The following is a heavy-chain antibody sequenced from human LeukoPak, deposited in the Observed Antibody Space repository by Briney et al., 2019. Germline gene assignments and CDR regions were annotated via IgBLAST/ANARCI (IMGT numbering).Heavy chain of an antibody. D-gene: IGHD6-13*01. CDR3: ARRGGLQQLTYYCGMDV. CDR2: IYYSGST. J-gene: IGHJ6*02. V-gene: IGHV4-39*07. Sequence: SETLSLTCTVSGGSISSSSYYWGWIRQPPGKGLGWHGSIYYSGSTYYNPSLKSRVTISVDTSRNQFSLKLSSVTAADTAVYYCARRGGLQQLTYYCGMDVWGQGTTVPVSS. CDR1: GGSISSSSYY.